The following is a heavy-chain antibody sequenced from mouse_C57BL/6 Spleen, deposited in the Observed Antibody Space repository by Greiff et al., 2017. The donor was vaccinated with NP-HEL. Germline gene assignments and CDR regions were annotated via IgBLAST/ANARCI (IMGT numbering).Heavy chain of an antibody. CDR1: GYSFTSYY. CDR2: IYPGSGNT. V-gene: IGHV1-66*01. Sequence: VQLQQSGPELVKPGASVKISCKASGYSFTSYYIHWVKQRPGQGLEWIGWIYPGSGNTKYNEKFKGKATLTADTSSSTAYMQLSSLTSEDSAVYYCAGYCGSSYAMDYWGQGTSVTVSS. CDR3: AGYCGSSYAMDY. J-gene: IGHJ4*01. D-gene: IGHD1-1*01.